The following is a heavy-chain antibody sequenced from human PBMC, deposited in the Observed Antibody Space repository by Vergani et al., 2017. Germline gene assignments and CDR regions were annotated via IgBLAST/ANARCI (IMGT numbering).Heavy chain of an antibody. J-gene: IGHJ6*02. CDR3: ARDSQVREVAALYYYYYYGMDV. Sequence: EVPLVESGGGLVQPGGSLRLSCAASGFTFSSYSMNWVRQAPGKGLEWVSYISSSSSTIYYADSVKGRFTISRDNAKNSLYLQMNSLRAEDTAVYYCARDSQVREVAALYYYYYYGMDVWGQGTTVTVSS. D-gene: IGHD2-15*01. CDR2: ISSSSSTI. CDR1: GFTFSSYS. V-gene: IGHV3-48*01.